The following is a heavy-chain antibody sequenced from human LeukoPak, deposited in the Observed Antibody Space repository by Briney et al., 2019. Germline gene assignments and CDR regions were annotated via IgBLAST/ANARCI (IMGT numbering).Heavy chain of an antibody. CDR1: GFTFSSYA. Sequence: PGGSLRLSCAASGFTFSSYAMSWVRQAPGKGLEWVSAISGSGGSTYYADSVKGRFTISRDNSKNTLYLQMNSLRAEDTAVYYCAKDGDDFWSGYLGYYFDYWGQGTLVTVSS. V-gene: IGHV3-23*01. CDR2: ISGSGGST. J-gene: IGHJ4*02. CDR3: AKDGDDFWSGYLGYYFDY. D-gene: IGHD3-3*01.